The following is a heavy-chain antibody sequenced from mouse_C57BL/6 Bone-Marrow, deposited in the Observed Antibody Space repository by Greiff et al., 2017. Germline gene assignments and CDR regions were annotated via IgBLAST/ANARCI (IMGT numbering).Heavy chain of an antibody. CDR1: GYTFTDHT. J-gene: IGHJ2*01. CDR2: IYPRDGST. V-gene: IGHV1-78*01. Sequence: VQLQQSDAELVKPGASVKISCKVSGYTFTDHTIHWMKQRPEQGLEWIGYIYPRDGSTKYNEKFKGKDTLTADKSSSTAYMQLNSLTSEDSSVYFCARWGTVVAPFDYWGQGTTLTVSS. D-gene: IGHD1-1*01. CDR3: ARWGTVVAPFDY.